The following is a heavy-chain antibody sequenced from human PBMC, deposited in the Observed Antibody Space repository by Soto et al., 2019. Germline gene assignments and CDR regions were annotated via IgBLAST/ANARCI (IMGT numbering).Heavy chain of an antibody. CDR1: GYTFNSYT. V-gene: IGHV1-18*01. D-gene: IGHD3-10*01. Sequence: AASVKVSCKTSGYTFNSYTIAWVRQAPGQGLEWLGWISPDDGNTEYEQKFQGRVTMTADTLTNNAYLELRSLKSDDTAIYYCARVEAPFGESLHWGQGTPVTVSS. CDR2: ISPDDGNT. J-gene: IGHJ4*02. CDR3: ARVEAPFGESLH.